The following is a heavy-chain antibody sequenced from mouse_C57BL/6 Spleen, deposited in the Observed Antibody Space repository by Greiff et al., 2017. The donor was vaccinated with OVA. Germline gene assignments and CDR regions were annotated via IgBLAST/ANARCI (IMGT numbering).Heavy chain of an antibody. CDR2: INPNNGGT. CDR1: GYTFTDYY. D-gene: IGHD3-3*01. J-gene: IGHJ2*01. Sequence: EVQLQQSGPELVKPGASVKISCKASGYTFTDYYMNWVKQSHGKSLEWIGDINPNNGGTSYNQKFKGKATLTVDKSSSTAYMELRSLTSEDSAVYYCARLGQGMCDYWGQGTTLTVSS. V-gene: IGHV1-26*01. CDR3: ARLGQGMCDY.